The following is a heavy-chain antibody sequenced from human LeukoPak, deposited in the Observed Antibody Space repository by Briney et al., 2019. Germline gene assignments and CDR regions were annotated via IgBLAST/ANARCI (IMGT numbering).Heavy chain of an antibody. CDR1: GVSISSHY. CDR3: ARMVFGIMTGYYHDS. CDR2: RYHNGNS. V-gene: IGHV4-59*11. Sequence: SETLSLTCNVSGVSISSHYWSWLRQPPGKGLEWIGYRYHNGNSNYNPSLRSRVTVSIDMSKSQVSLSLNSVTAADTAVYYCARMVFGIMTGYYHDSWGQATLVTVSP. D-gene: IGHD2-8*01. J-gene: IGHJ4*02.